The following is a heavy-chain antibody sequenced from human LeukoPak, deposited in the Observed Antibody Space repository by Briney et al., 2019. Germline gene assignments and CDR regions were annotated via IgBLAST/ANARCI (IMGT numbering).Heavy chain of an antibody. CDR3: ARDRGLSTEYYFDY. J-gene: IGHJ4*02. CDR2: IYYSGST. D-gene: IGHD5/OR15-5a*01. CDR1: GGSISSSSYY. Sequence: SETLSLTCTVSGGSISSSSYYWGWIRQPPGKGLEWIGSIYYSGSTYYNPSLKSRVTISVDTSKNQFSLKLSSVTAADTAVYYCARDRGLSTEYYFDYWGQGTLVTVSS. V-gene: IGHV4-39*07.